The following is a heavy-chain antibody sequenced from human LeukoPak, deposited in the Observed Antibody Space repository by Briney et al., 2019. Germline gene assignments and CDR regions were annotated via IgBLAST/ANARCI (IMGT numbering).Heavy chain of an antibody. D-gene: IGHD3-10*01. CDR2: IYYSGST. CDR1: GGSISSYY. V-gene: IGHV4-59*01. Sequence: SETLSLTCTVSGGSISSYYWSWIRQPPGKGLEWIGYIYYSGSTNYKPSLKSRVTISVDTSKNQFSLKLSSVTAADTAVYYCARNYGSGSYYSRGWFDPWGQGTLVTVSS. J-gene: IGHJ5*02. CDR3: ARNYGSGSYYSRGWFDP.